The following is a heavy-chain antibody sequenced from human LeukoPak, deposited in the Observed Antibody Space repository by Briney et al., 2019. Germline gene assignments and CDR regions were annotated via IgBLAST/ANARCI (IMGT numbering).Heavy chain of an antibody. Sequence: SVKVSCKASGGTLSSYAISWVRQAPGQGLEWMGGIIPIFGTANYAQKFQGRVTITADESTSTAYMELSSLRSEDTAVYYCARVRYYYNSFEAFDIWGQGTMVTVSS. D-gene: IGHD3-10*01. CDR3: ARVRYYYNSFEAFDI. V-gene: IGHV1-69*13. CDR2: IIPIFGTA. J-gene: IGHJ3*02. CDR1: GGTLSSYA.